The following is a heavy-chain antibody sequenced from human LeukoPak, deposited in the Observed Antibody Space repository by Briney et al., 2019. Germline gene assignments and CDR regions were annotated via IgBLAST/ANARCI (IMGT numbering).Heavy chain of an antibody. CDR2: IKQDGSEK. CDR3: ARIGSGSYPKRTDFDY. CDR1: GFTFSSYW. Sequence: GGSLRLSCAASGFTFSSYWMSWVRQAPGKGLEWVANIKQDGSEKYYVDSVKGRFTISRDNAKNSLYLQMNSLRAEDTAVYYCARIGSGSYPKRTDFDYWGQGTLVTVSS. J-gene: IGHJ4*02. V-gene: IGHV3-7*01. D-gene: IGHD1-26*01.